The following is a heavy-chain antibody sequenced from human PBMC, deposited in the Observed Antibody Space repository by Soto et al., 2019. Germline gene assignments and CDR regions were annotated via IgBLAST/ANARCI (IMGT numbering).Heavy chain of an antibody. J-gene: IGHJ4*02. CDR3: ARTHSYCTNGVCYIPQYYFDY. CDR2: IYYSGST. V-gene: IGHV4-31*03. Sequence: SETLSLTCTVSGGSISSGGYYWSWIRQHPGKGLEWIGYIYYSGSTYYNPSLKSRVTISVDTSKNQFSLKLSSVTAADTAVYYCARTHSYCTNGVCYIPQYYFDYWGQGALVTVSS. D-gene: IGHD2-8*01. CDR1: GGSISSGGYY.